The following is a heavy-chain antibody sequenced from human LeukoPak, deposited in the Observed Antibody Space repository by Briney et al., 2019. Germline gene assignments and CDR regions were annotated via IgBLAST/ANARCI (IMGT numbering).Heavy chain of an antibody. J-gene: IGHJ4*02. D-gene: IGHD3-16*01. CDR1: GFTVSSNY. V-gene: IGHV3-53*01. CDR3: ARESHYGY. Sequence: GGSLRLSCAASGFTVSSNYMTWVRQAPGKGLEWVSVVYTGGSTYSADSVKGRFTISRDNAKNTLYLQMNSLRAEDTAVYYCARESHYGYWGQGTLVTVSS. CDR2: VYTGGST.